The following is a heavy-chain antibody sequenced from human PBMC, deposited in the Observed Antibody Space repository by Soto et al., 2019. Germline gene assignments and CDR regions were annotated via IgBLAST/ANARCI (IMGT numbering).Heavy chain of an antibody. D-gene: IGHD4-17*01. CDR2: IRSGGSTT. V-gene: IGHV3-74*01. CDR3: AKTASMTIRDGFDH. J-gene: IGHJ4*02. CDR1: GFTFSSYW. Sequence: AGGSLRLSCAASGFTFSSYWMHWVRQAPGRGLAWVSGIRSGGSTTNYADSARGRFTISRDNSKNTLYLQMNSLRAEDTALYYCAKTASMTIRDGFDHWGQGTLVTVSS.